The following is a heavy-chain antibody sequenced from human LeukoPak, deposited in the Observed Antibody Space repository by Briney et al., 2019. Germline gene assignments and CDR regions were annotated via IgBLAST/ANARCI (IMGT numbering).Heavy chain of an antibody. V-gene: IGHV1-18*01. D-gene: IGHD3-22*01. Sequence: ASVKVSCKASAYTFTSYGISWVRQAPGQGLEWMGWIGAHNGNTNYAQNLQGRVTMTTDTSTSTAYMELRSLISDDTAVYYCASTLYDSSGYYYPATLGNWGQGTLVTVSS. CDR1: AYTFTSYG. CDR3: ASTLYDSSGYYYPATLGN. CDR2: IGAHNGNT. J-gene: IGHJ4*02.